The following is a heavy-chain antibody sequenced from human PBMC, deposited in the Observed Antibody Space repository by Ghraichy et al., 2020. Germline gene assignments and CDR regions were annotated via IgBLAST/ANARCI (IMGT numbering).Heavy chain of an antibody. CDR2: ISSSSSYI. J-gene: IGHJ6*02. Sequence: GGSLRLSCAASGFTFSSYSMNWVRQAPGKGLEWVSSISSSSSYIYYADSVKGRFTISRDNAKNSLYLQMNSLRAEDTAVYYCARDGVLGEWLEYYYYGMDVWGQGTTVTVSS. V-gene: IGHV3-21*01. CDR3: ARDGVLGEWLEYYYYGMDV. CDR1: GFTFSSYS. D-gene: IGHD6-19*01.